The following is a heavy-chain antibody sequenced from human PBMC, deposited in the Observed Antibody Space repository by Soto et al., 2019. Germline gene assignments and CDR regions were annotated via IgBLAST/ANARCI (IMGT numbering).Heavy chain of an antibody. V-gene: IGHV1-18*01. CDR2: ISAYNGNT. Sequence: GASVKVSCKASGYTFTSYGISWVRQAPGQGLEWMGWISAYNGNTNYAQKLQGRVTMTTDTSTSTAYMELRSLRSDDTAVYYCARVAPVGYCSSTSCYRDYYYGMDVWGQGTTLTVSS. D-gene: IGHD2-2*02. CDR3: ARVAPVGYCSSTSCYRDYYYGMDV. J-gene: IGHJ6*02. CDR1: GYTFTSYG.